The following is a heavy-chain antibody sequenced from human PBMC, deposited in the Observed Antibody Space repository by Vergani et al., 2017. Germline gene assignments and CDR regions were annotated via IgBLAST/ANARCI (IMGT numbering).Heavy chain of an antibody. J-gene: IGHJ4*02. CDR2: ISSSSSYI. CDR3: ATAGAAYCRGASCYDFFEY. D-gene: IGHD2-15*01. CDR1: GFTFSSYS. V-gene: IGHV3-21*01. Sequence: EVQLVESGGGLVKRGGSLRLSCAASGFTFSSYSMNWVRQAPGKGLEWVSSISSSSSYIHYSDSLKGRFTISRDNAKNTLYLQMNRLRPGDTAVYYCATAGAAYCRGASCYDFFEYWGQGTLVTVAS.